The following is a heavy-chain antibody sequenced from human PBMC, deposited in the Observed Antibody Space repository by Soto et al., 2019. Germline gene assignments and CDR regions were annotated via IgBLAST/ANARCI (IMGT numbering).Heavy chain of an antibody. CDR3: ARGDVVVAANHYYYYGMDV. V-gene: IGHV4-31*03. D-gene: IGHD2-15*01. J-gene: IGHJ6*02. CDR2: IYYSGST. Sequence: SETLCLTSTVSGVSISSGGYYWSWIRQHPGKGLEWIGYIYYSGSTYYNPSLKSRVTISVDTSKNQFSLKLSSVTAADTAVYYCARGDVVVAANHYYYYGMDVWGQGTTVTVSS. CDR1: GVSISSGGYY.